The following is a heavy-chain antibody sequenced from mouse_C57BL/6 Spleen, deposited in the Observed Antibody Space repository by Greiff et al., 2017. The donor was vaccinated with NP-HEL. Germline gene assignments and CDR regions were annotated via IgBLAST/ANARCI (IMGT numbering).Heavy chain of an antibody. CDR1: GYTFTDYE. D-gene: IGHD2-1*01. Sequence: VQLQQSGAELVRPGASVTLSCKASGYTFTDYEMHWVKQTPVHGLEWIGAIDPETGGTAYNQKFKGKAILTADKSSSTAYMELRSLTSEDSAVYYCTRSPNYGNYEDFDYWGQGTTLTVSS. CDR3: TRSPNYGNYEDFDY. J-gene: IGHJ2*01. V-gene: IGHV1-15*01. CDR2: IDPETGGT.